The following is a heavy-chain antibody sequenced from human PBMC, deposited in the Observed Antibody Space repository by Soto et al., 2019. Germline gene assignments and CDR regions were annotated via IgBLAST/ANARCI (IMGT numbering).Heavy chain of an antibody. J-gene: IGHJ5*02. Sequence: PGGSLRLSCAGSGFPFSRYWMHWVRQVPGKGLMWVANVVPDGSGTTYADSVKGRFTISRDNAKNMLYLQMNSLRVEDTALYYCARDVNAEPFDLWGQGTLVTV. V-gene: IGHV3-74*01. CDR2: VVPDGSGT. CDR3: ARDVNAEPFDL. CDR1: GFPFSRYW.